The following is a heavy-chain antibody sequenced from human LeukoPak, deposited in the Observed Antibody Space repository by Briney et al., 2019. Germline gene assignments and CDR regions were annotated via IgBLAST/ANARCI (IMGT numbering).Heavy chain of an antibody. V-gene: IGHV1-18*01. J-gene: IGHJ5*02. CDR3: AREGSQALDL. Sequence: ASVKVSCKASGYSFTIYGIGWVRQAPGQGLEWMGYISPYNGNAEYAQNFQGRVSMTTDTSTTTAYMELRSLTSDDTAVHYCAREGSQALDLWGQGTLVTVSS. CDR1: GYSFTIYG. CDR2: ISPYNGNA. D-gene: IGHD3-10*01.